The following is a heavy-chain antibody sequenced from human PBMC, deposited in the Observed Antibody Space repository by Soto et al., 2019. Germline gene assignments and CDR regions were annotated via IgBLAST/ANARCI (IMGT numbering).Heavy chain of an antibody. J-gene: IGHJ4*02. CDR3: VSLVVVTPINMDY. CDR2: ISYDGSDK. D-gene: IGHD2-21*02. Sequence: QGQLVESGGGVVHPGRSLRLSCAASGFTFSRQNMHWVRQAPGKGLEWVAVISYDGSDKYYADSVRGRFTISRDNSTNTVFLQMTSLRPEDTAVYYCVSLVVVTPINMDYWGQGTLVTVSS. V-gene: IGHV3-30*03. CDR1: GFTFSRQN.